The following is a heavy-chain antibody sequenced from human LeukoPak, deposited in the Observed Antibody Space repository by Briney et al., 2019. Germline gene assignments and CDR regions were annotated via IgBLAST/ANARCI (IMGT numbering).Heavy chain of an antibody. CDR1: GFTFSDHY. J-gene: IGHJ5*02. CDR2: TRNKANSYTT. D-gene: IGHD6-19*01. CDR3: VRVIGYSSGYNWFDP. Sequence: PGGSLRLSCAASGFTFSDHYMDWVRQAPGKGLESVGRTRNKANSYTTEYAASVEGRFIISRDDSKNSLYLHMNSLKIEDTAVYYCVRVIGYSSGYNWFDPWGQGTLVTVSS. V-gene: IGHV3-72*01.